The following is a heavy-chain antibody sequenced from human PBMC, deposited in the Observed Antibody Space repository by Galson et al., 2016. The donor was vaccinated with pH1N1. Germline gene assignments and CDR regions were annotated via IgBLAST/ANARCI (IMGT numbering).Heavy chain of an antibody. J-gene: IGHJ3*02. D-gene: IGHD4-17*01. Sequence: QSGAEVKKPGESLKISCKASGYSFTRYWIAWVRQVPGKGLEWVGVVNPGGSTIRYSPPFQGQVTISSDNSINTAYLQWISLKASDTATYYCARQYDFGDYRGDAFDIWGQGTMVIVSS. CDR2: VNPGGSTI. V-gene: IGHV5-51*03. CDR3: ARQYDFGDYRGDAFDI. CDR1: GYSFTRYW.